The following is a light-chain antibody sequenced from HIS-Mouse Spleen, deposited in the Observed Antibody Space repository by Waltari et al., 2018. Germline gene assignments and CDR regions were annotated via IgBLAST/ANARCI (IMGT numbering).Light chain of an antibody. Sequence: QSALTQPPSASGSPGQSVTISCTGTSSDVGVYNYVSWYQQHPGKAPKLMIYEVSKRPSGVPERFSGSKSGNTASLTVSGLQAEDEADYYCSSYAGSNNYVFGTGTKVTVL. CDR1: SSDVGVYNY. CDR2: EVS. V-gene: IGLV2-8*01. CDR3: SSYAGSNNYV. J-gene: IGLJ1*01.